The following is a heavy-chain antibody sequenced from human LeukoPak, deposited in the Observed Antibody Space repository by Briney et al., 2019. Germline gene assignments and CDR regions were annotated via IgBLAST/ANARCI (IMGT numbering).Heavy chain of an antibody. V-gene: IGHV3-74*01. J-gene: IGHJ4*02. CDR1: GFTFRTSW. Sequence: GGSLRLSCAASGFTFRTSWMHWVRQAPGKGLVWVSRINSDGSTTNYADSVKGRFTISRDNAKNSLYLQMNSLRAEDTAVYYCARGFAPHDYWGQGTLVTVSS. CDR2: INSDGSTT. CDR3: ARGFAPHDY.